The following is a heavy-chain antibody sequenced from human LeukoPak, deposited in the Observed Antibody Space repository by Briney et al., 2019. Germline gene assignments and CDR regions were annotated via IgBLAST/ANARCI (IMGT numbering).Heavy chain of an antibody. CDR1: GLTFSSYA. CDR3: ARDQKMAGGYDRLGY. J-gene: IGHJ4*02. V-gene: IGHV3-64*01. CDR2: ISSNGGST. Sequence: GGSLRLSCAASGLTFSSYAMHWVRQAPGKGLEYVSAISSNGGSTYYANSVKGRFTISRDNSKNTLYLQMGSLRAEDMAVYYCARDQKMAGGYDRLGYWGQGTLVTVSS. D-gene: IGHD5-12*01.